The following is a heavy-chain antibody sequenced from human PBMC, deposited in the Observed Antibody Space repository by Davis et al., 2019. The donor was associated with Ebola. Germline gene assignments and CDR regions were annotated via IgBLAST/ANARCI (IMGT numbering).Heavy chain of an antibody. CDR3: ARAEYP. V-gene: IGHV1-2*06. Sequence: ASVKVSCKASGYTFTAYYIHWVRQAPGQGLEWMGRINPKSGATNYAQRFQGRVTMTRDTSISTAYMEFRSLRSDDTAVYYCARAEYPWGQGTLVTVSS. CDR1: GYTFTAYY. D-gene: IGHD3-10*01. CDR2: INPKSGAT. J-gene: IGHJ5*02.